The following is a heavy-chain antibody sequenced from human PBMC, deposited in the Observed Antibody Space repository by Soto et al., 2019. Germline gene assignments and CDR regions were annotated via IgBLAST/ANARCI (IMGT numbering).Heavy chain of an antibody. Sequence: SEPLSLTCNVSGGSISSGGYHWGWIREQQGKGMEWIAYIYYSGSTYYNTSLKSRVTISVDTSNNQFPLKLSSLTAEDKAVYYCARGVGYYYSGMYVCGPGTTV. CDR2: IYYSGST. J-gene: IGHJ6*02. CDR1: GGSISSGGYH. CDR3: ARGVGYYYSGMYV. V-gene: IGHV4-31*03.